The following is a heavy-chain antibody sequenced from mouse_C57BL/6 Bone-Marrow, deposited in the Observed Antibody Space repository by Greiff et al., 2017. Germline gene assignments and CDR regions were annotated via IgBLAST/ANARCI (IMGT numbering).Heavy chain of an antibody. CDR2: IDPETGGT. V-gene: IGHV1-15*01. CDR1: GYTFTDYE. CDR3: TRGYFDY. J-gene: IGHJ2*01. Sequence: QVQLQQSGAELVRPGASVTLSCKASGYTFTDYEMHWVKQTPVHGLEWIGAIDPETGGTAYNQKFKGKAILTADKSSSTAYMELRSLKSEDSAVYYFTRGYFDYWGQGTTLTVSS.